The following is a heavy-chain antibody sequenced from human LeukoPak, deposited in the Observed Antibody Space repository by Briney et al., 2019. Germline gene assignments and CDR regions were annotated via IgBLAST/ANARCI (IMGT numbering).Heavy chain of an antibody. V-gene: IGHV4-59*01. J-gene: IGHJ3*02. CDR1: GASIRSYF. Sequence: KPSETLSLTCSVSGASIRSYFWSWIRQSPGKGLEWIGYVYDNDISNFNPSLESRVTILVDRSKSQFSLKLRSVTAADTAVYYCARGLVLATDDAFDIWGPGTMVTVPS. CDR3: ARGLVLATDDAFDI. CDR2: VYDNDIS. D-gene: IGHD5-12*01.